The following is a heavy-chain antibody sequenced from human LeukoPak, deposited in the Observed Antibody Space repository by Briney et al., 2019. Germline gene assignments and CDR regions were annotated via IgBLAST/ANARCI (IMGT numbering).Heavy chain of an antibody. CDR2: IYYSGST. Sequence: PSETLSLTCTVSGGSSSSYYWSWIRQPPGKGLEWIGYIYYSGSTNYNPSLKSRVTISVDTSKNQFSLKLSSVTAADTAVYYCAREDVAGQFDYWGQGTLVTVSS. CDR1: GGSSSSYY. J-gene: IGHJ4*02. CDR3: AREDVAGQFDY. D-gene: IGHD6-13*01. V-gene: IGHV4-59*01.